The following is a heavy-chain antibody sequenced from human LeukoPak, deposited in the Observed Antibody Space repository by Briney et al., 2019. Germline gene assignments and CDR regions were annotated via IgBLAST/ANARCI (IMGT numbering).Heavy chain of an antibody. CDR2: IYHSGST. J-gene: IGHJ6*03. Sequence: PSETLSLTCAVSGGSISSDNWWSWVRQPPGKGLEWIGEIYHSGSTNYNPSLKSRVTISVDKSKNQFSLKLSSVTAADTAVYFCARGRVSSSTWHSTYYYYFYMDVWGKGTTVTVSS. V-gene: IGHV4-4*02. D-gene: IGHD4-11*01. CDR3: ARGRVSSSTWHSTYYYYFYMDV. CDR1: GGSISSDNW.